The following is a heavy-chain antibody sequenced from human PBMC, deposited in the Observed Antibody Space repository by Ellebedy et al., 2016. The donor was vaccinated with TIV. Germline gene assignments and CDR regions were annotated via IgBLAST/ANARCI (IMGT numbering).Heavy chain of an antibody. CDR1: GYTFTGYY. Sequence: AASVKVSCKASGYTFTGYYMHWVRQAPGQGLEWMGWINPNTGGTNYAQKFQGRVTMTRDTSISTAYMEMSRLRSDDTAVYFCARGLGWLQRDSDYWGQGTLVTVSS. V-gene: IGHV1-2*02. CDR3: ARGLGWLQRDSDY. J-gene: IGHJ4*02. D-gene: IGHD5-24*01. CDR2: INPNTGGT.